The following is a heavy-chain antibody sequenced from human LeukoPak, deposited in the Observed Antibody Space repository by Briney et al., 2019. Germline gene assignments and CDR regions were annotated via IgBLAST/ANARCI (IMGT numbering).Heavy chain of an antibody. Sequence: GESLKISCKGSGYSFTTYWIGWVRQMPGKGLEWMGIINPGDSDTRYSPSFQGQVTITADKSISTAYLQWSSLKASDTAMYYCARRIAAAAYYFDYWGQGTLVTVSS. D-gene: IGHD6-13*01. CDR3: ARRIAAAAYYFDY. CDR1: GYSFTTYW. J-gene: IGHJ4*02. CDR2: INPGDSDT. V-gene: IGHV5-51*01.